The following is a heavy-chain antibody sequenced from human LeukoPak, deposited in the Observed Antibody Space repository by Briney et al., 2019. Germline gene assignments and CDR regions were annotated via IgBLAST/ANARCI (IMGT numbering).Heavy chain of an antibody. CDR2: FYYSGST. J-gene: IGHJ4*02. CDR1: GGSISSYY. CDR3: ARGYSGSYGRFDY. Sequence: PSETLSLTCTVSGGSISSYYWSWIRQPPGKGLEWIGYFYYSGSTNYNPSLKSRVTISVDTSKNQFSLKLSSVTAADTAVYYCARGYSGSYGRFDYWGQGTLVTVSS. D-gene: IGHD1-26*01. V-gene: IGHV4-59*01.